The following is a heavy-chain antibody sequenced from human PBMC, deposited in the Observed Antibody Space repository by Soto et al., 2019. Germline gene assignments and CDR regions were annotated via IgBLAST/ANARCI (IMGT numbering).Heavy chain of an antibody. J-gene: IGHJ6*02. Sequence: EVQLLESGGGLVQPGGSLRLSCAASGFSFSSYAMSWVRQAPGKGLEWVAGISGSGGSKDYADSVKGRFTISRDNSKNTVYLQMNSLRAEDTAVYYGAKGLRGSVWWYEDGLDVWGQGTTVTVSS. CDR2: ISGSGGSK. D-gene: IGHD2-15*01. CDR3: AKGLRGSVWWYEDGLDV. CDR1: GFSFSSYA. V-gene: IGHV3-23*01.